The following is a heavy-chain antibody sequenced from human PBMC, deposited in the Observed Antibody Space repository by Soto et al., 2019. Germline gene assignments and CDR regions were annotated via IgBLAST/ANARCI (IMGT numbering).Heavy chain of an antibody. D-gene: IGHD3-10*01. CDR2: IVVGSGNT. CDR3: AARDVWFGELYGMDV. Sequence: QMQLVQSGPEVKKPGTSVKVSCKASGFTFTSSAVQWVRQARGQRLDCIGWIVVGSGNTNYAQKFQERVTITRDMSTSTAYMELSSLRSEDTAVYYCAARDVWFGELYGMDVWGQGTTVTVSS. J-gene: IGHJ6*02. V-gene: IGHV1-58*01. CDR1: GFTFTSSA.